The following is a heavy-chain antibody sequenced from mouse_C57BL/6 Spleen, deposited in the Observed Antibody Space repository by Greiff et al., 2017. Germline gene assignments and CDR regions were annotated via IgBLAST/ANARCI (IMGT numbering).Heavy chain of an antibody. CDR1: GYAFTNYL. J-gene: IGHJ3*01. V-gene: IGHV1-54*01. D-gene: IGHD4-1*01. CDR3: ARTGTGRAWFAY. Sequence: VQLQQSGAELVRPGTSVKVSCKASGYAFTNYLIEWVKQRPGQGLEWIGVINPGSGGTNYNEKFKGKATLTADKSSSTAYMQLSSLTSEDSAVYFCARTGTGRAWFAYWGQGTLVTGSA. CDR2: INPGSGGT.